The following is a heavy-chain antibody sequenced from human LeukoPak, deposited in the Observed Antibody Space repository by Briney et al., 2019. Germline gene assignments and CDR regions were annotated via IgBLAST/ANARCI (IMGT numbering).Heavy chain of an antibody. D-gene: IGHD3-3*01. V-gene: IGHV4-59*01. CDR1: GGSISSYY. CDR3: ARVKITIFGDSHYYYMDV. J-gene: IGHJ6*03. CDR2: IYYSVST. Sequence: PSETLSLTCTVSGGSISSYYWSWIRQPPGKGLEWIGYIYYSVSTNYNPSLKSRVTVSVDTPKNQFSLKLSSVTAAATAVYYCARVKITIFGDSHYYYMDVWGKGTTVTVSS.